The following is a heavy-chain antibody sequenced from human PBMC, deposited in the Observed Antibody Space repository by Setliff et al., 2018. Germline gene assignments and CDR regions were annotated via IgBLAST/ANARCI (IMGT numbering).Heavy chain of an antibody. CDR3: ARINFYDSTAYYYAPRH. CDR2: IIPLLETA. D-gene: IGHD3-22*01. CDR1: GDTFSTYS. V-gene: IGHV1-69*06. Sequence: GASVKVSCKASGDTFSTYSLSWVRQAPGQGLEWMGGIIPLLETAKYAQKFQGRVTITADKSTSTGYMELSSLRSEDTAMYYCARINFYDSTAYYYAPRHWGQGTLVTVSS. J-gene: IGHJ4*02.